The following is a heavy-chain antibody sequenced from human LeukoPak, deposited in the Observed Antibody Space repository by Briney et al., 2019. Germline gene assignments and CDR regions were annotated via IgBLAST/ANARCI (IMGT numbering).Heavy chain of an antibody. J-gene: IGHJ4*02. CDR1: GFTFSSYT. CDR3: ARAGPYGDYDDY. CDR2: ISGSNSYI. V-gene: IGHV3-21*04. D-gene: IGHD4-17*01. Sequence: PGGSLRLSCAASGFTFSSYTMHWIRQAPGKGLEWVSSISGSNSYIFYADSVKGRFTVSRDNAKDSLYLQMNSLRAEDTAVYYCARAGPYGDYDDYWGQGTLVTVSS.